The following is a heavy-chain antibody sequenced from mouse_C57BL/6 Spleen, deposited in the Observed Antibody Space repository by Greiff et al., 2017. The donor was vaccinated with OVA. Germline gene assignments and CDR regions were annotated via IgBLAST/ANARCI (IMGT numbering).Heavy chain of an antibody. CDR1: GYTFTSYN. V-gene: IGHV1-12*01. CDR2: IYPGNGDT. Sequence: LQESGAELVRPGASVKMSCKASGYTFTSYNMHWVKQTPRQGLEWIGAIYPGNGDTSYNQKFKGKATLTVDKSSSTAYMQLSSLTSEDSAVYFCAREPVMGYSYAMDYWGQGTSVTVSS. D-gene: IGHD2-3*01. J-gene: IGHJ4*01. CDR3: AREPVMGYSYAMDY.